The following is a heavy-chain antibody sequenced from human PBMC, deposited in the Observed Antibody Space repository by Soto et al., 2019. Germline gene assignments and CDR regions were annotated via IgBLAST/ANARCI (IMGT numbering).Heavy chain of an antibody. V-gene: IGHV3-74*01. CDR1: GFTFSDYR. CDR2: INSDGSIA. CDR3: GRGRWGLLDC. J-gene: IGHJ4*03. D-gene: IGHD7-27*01. Sequence: GSLRLSCAASGFTFSDYRMAWARQAPGKGLFWVSRINSDGSIAHYAESVKGRFTISRDNAKNTLWLQVSSLRDDDTAVYYCGRGRWGLLDCWGQGAVVTVSS.